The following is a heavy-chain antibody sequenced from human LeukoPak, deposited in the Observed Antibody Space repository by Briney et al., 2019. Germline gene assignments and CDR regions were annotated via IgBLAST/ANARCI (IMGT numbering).Heavy chain of an antibody. CDR3: ARHSVAAARLWFGAPVAFDI. J-gene: IGHJ3*02. V-gene: IGHV4-39*01. Sequence: SETLSLTCTVSGGSISSSSYYWGWLRQPPGKGLEWIGRIYYSGSTYYNPSLKSRVTISVDTSKSQFSLKLSSVTAADTAVYYCARHSVAAARLWFGAPVAFDIWGQGTMVTVSS. CDR1: GGSISSSSYY. D-gene: IGHD3-10*01. CDR2: IYYSGST.